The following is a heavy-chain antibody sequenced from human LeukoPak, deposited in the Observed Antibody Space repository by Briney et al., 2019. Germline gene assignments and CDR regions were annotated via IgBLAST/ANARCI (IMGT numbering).Heavy chain of an antibody. V-gene: IGHV4-59*08. CDR3: ARSPPTYCSGGSCYYYGMDV. CDR2: IYXSGST. D-gene: IGHD2-15*01. Sequence: YIYXSGSTNYNPSLKSRVTISVDTSKNQFSLKLSSVTAADTAVYYCARSPPTYCSGGSCYYYGMDVWGQGTTVTVSS. J-gene: IGHJ6*02.